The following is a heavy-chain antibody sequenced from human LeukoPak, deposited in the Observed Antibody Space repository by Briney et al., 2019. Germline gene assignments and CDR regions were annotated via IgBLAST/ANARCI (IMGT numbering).Heavy chain of an antibody. Sequence: SETLSLTCAVYGGSFSGYYWSWIRQPPGKGLEWIGEINHSGSTNYNPSLKSRVTISVDTSKNQFSLKLSSVTAADTAVYYCARGLGQQQFDYWGQGTLVTVS. D-gene: IGHD6-13*01. J-gene: IGHJ4*02. CDR2: INHSGST. V-gene: IGHV4-34*01. CDR1: GGSFSGYY. CDR3: ARGLGQQQFDY.